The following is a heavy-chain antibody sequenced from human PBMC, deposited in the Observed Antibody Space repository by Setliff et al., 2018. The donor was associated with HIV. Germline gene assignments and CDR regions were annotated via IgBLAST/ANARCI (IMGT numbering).Heavy chain of an antibody. CDR3: TRSLVVTAHLDY. J-gene: IGHJ4*02. CDR1: CYSISSGYY. V-gene: IGHV4-38-2*01. Sequence: SETLSLTCAVSCYSISSGYYWGWIRQPPGKGLEWIGNIYHSGSTYYNPSLKSRVTISVDTSKNQFSLKLSSVTAADTAVYYCTRSLVVTAHLDYWGQGTLVTVSS. CDR2: IYHSGST. D-gene: IGHD2-21*02.